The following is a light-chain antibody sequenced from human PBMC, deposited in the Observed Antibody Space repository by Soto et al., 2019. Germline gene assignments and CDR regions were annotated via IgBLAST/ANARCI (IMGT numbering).Light chain of an antibody. CDR3: QQSNIWPPVN. V-gene: IGKV3D-20*02. J-gene: IGKJ5*01. CDR2: GAS. Sequence: EIVLTQSPGTLSLSPGGRATLSCGSTQSVSSNYLAWYQQKSGQAPRLLIYGASSRATGIPDRFSGGGSGTDFTLTISSLEPEDFAVYYCQQSNIWPPVNFGQGTRLDIK. CDR1: QSVSSNY.